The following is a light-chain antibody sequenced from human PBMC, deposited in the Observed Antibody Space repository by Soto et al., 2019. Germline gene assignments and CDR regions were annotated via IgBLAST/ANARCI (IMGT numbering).Light chain of an antibody. V-gene: IGLV1-51*01. Sequence: QSALTQPPSASGSPGQSVTISCTGTKNDIGVYDFVSWYQHHPGKAPRLIIYDDDKRPSGIPDRFSGSKSGTSATLGITGFRTGDEADYYCGSWDSSLSAYVFGTGTKLTVL. CDR3: GSWDSSLSAYV. CDR2: DDD. J-gene: IGLJ1*01. CDR1: KNDIGVYDF.